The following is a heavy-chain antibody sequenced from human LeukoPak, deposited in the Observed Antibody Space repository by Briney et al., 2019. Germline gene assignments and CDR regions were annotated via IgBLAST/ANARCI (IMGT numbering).Heavy chain of an antibody. CDR2: ISSSSSYI. Sequence: PGGSLRLSCAASGFTFSSYSMNWVRQAPGKGLEWVSSISSSSSYIYYADSVKGRFTISRDNAKNSLYLQMNSLRAEDTAVYYCARATTYYDFWSGRYMDVWGKGTTVTVSS. J-gene: IGHJ6*03. CDR3: ARATTYYDFWSGRYMDV. D-gene: IGHD3-3*01. V-gene: IGHV3-21*01. CDR1: GFTFSSYS.